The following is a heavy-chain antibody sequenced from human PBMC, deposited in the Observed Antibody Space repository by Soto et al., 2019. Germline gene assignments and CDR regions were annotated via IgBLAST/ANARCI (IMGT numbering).Heavy chain of an antibody. CDR1: GFTFSSYA. J-gene: IGHJ6*02. D-gene: IGHD2-2*01. CDR3: ARVSDCSSTSCYYYYGMDV. V-gene: IGHV3-30-3*01. CDR2: ISYDGSNK. Sequence: GGSLRLSCAASGFTFSSYAMHWVRQAPGKGLEWVAVISYDGSNKYYADSVKGRFTISRDNSKNTLYLQMNSLRAEDTAVYYCARVSDCSSTSCYYYYGMDVWGQGTTVTVSS.